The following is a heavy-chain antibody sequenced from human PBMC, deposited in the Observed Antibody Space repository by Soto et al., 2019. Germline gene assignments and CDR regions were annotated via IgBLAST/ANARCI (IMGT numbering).Heavy chain of an antibody. CDR3: AKQGYSSGSNLDY. CDR1: GFTFSSYA. D-gene: IGHD6-19*01. J-gene: IGHJ4*02. CDR2: ISGSGGRT. V-gene: IGHV3-23*01. Sequence: EVQLLESGGGLAQPWGSLRLSCAASGFTFSSYAMSWVRQAPGKGLEWVSAISGSGGRTYYADSVKGRFTISRDNSKNTLSLQMNSLSVEDTAVYYCAKQGYSSGSNLDYWGQGTLVTVSS.